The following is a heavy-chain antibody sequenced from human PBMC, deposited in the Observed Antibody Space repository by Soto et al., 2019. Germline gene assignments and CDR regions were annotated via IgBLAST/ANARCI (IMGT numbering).Heavy chain of an antibody. D-gene: IGHD3-10*01. CDR2: IWYDGGNK. CDR3: ARDLRITMLRGPSPGY. CDR1: GFTFSSYG. Sequence: GGSLRLSCAASGFTFSSYGMHWVRQAPRQGLEWVALIWYDGGNKYYADSVKGRFTISRDNSKNTLYLQMNSLRAEDTAVYYCARDLRITMLRGPSPGYWGQGTLVTVSS. J-gene: IGHJ4*02. V-gene: IGHV3-33*01.